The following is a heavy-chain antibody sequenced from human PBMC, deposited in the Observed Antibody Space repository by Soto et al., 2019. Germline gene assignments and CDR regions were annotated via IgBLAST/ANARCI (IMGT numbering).Heavy chain of an antibody. CDR1: GGSISSGGYY. Sequence: SETLSLTCTVSGGSISSGGYYWSWIRQHPGKGLEWIGYIYYSGSTYYNPSLKSRVTISVDTSKNQFSLKLSSVTAADTAVYYCARAQDIVVVVAATSSPHFDYWGQGTLVTVSS. CDR2: IYYSGST. J-gene: IGHJ4*02. D-gene: IGHD2-15*01. CDR3: ARAQDIVVVVAATSSPHFDY. V-gene: IGHV4-31*03.